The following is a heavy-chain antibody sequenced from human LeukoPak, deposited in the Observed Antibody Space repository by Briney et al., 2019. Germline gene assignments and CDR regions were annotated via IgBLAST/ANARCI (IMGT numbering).Heavy chain of an antibody. D-gene: IGHD1-26*01. CDR3: ARDPLGGSYLTYFDY. CDR1: GYTFTSYG. Sequence: ASVKVSCKASGYTFTSYGISWVRQAPGQGLEWMGWISAYSGNTNYAQKLQGRVTMTTDTSTSTAYMELRSLRSDDTAVYYCARDPLGGSYLTYFDYWGQGTLVTVSS. V-gene: IGHV1-18*01. J-gene: IGHJ4*02. CDR2: ISAYSGNT.